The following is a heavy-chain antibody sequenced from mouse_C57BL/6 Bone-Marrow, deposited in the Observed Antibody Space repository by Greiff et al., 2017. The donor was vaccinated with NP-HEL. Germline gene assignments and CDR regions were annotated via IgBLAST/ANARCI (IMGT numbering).Heavy chain of an antibody. CDR3: ARQGFAY. V-gene: IGHV5-12*01. Sequence: EVKLQESGGGLVQPGGSLKLSCAASGFTFSDYYMYWVRQTPEKRLEWVAYISNGGGSTYYPDTVKGRFTISRDNAKKTLYLQMSRLKSEDTAMYYCARQGFAYWGQGTLVTVSA. J-gene: IGHJ3*01. CDR1: GFTFSDYY. CDR2: ISNGGGST.